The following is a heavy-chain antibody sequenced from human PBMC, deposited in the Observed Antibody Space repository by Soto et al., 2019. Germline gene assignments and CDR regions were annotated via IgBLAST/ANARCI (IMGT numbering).Heavy chain of an antibody. CDR2: IIPIFGTA. Sequence: QVQLVQSGAEVKKPGSSVKVSCKASGDTFSSYAISWVRQAPGQGLEWMGGIIPIFGTANYAQKFQGRVTITADESTSTAYMELSSLRSEDTAVYYCARAFSYYYDSSGYPNWFDPWGQGTLVTVSS. CDR3: ARAFSYYYDSSGYPNWFDP. J-gene: IGHJ5*02. D-gene: IGHD3-22*01. V-gene: IGHV1-69*12. CDR1: GDTFSSYA.